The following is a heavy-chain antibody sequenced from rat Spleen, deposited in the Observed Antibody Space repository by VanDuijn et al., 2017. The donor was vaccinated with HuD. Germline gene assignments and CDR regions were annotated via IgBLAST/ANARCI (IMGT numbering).Heavy chain of an antibody. J-gene: IGHJ1*01. Sequence: EVQLVESGGGLVQPGRSLKLSCAASGFTFRDSAMAWVRQAQKQGLEWVATIIYDGCSTYYRDYVKGRFTISRDNAKNTQYLQMDSLRSEDTATYYCAARSGISGWYFDFWDPRTMVTMSS. V-gene: IGHV5-17*01. CDR2: IIYDGCST. CDR3: AARSGISGWYFDF. D-gene: IGHD5-1*01. CDR1: GFTFRDSA.